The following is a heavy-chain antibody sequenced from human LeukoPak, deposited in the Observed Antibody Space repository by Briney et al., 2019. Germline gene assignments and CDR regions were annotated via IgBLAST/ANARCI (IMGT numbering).Heavy chain of an antibody. CDR1: GFTFSSYS. CDR2: ISSSSSTI. V-gene: IGHV3-48*02. Sequence: PGGSLRLSCVASGFTFSSYSMNWVRQAPGKGLEWVSYISSSSSTIYYADSVKGRFTISRDNAKNSLYLQMHSLRDEDTAVYYCASIASFPTRFDPWGQGTLVTVSS. D-gene: IGHD6-13*01. J-gene: IGHJ5*02. CDR3: ASIASFPTRFDP.